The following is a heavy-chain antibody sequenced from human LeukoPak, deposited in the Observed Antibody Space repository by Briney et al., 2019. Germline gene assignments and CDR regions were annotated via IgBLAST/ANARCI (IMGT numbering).Heavy chain of an antibody. D-gene: IGHD3-22*01. CDR2: INPSGGST. CDR3: ARDSKARNYYDSSGGPYYFDY. CDR1: GYTFTSYY. V-gene: IGHV1-46*01. J-gene: IGHJ4*02. Sequence: ASVKVSCKASGYTFTSYYMHWVRQAPGQGLEWMGIINPSGGSTSYAQKFQGRVTMTGDTSTSTVYMELSSLRSEDTAVYYCARDSKARNYYDSSGGPYYFDYWGQGTLVTVSS.